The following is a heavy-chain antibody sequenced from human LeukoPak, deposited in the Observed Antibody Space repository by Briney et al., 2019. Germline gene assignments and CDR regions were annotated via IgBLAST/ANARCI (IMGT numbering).Heavy chain of an antibody. CDR3: AKASLRIAAAGKDY. J-gene: IGHJ4*02. D-gene: IGHD6-13*01. CDR1: GFTFSSYA. CDR2: ISGSGGST. V-gene: IGHV3-23*01. Sequence: PGGSLRLSCAASGFTFSSYAMSWVRQAPGKGLEWVSAISGSGGSTYYADSVRGRFTISRDNSKNTLYLQMNSLRAEDTAVYYCAKASLRIAAAGKDYWGQGTLVTVSS.